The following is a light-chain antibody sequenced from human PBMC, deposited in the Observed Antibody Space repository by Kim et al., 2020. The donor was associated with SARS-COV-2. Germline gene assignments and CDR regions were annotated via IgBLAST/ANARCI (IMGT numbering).Light chain of an antibody. V-gene: IGLV2-11*01. J-gene: IGLJ2*01. CDR2: DVS. CDR1: SSDVGGYNY. Sequence: PSVTISCTGTSSDVGGYNYVSWYQHHPGKAPKLMIYDVSKRPSGFPDRFSGSKSGNTASLTISGLQAEDEADYYCCSYAGSYTLIFGGGTQLTVL. CDR3: CSYAGSYTLI.